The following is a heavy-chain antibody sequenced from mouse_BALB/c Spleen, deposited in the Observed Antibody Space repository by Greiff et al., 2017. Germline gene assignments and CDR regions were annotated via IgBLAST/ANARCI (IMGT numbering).Heavy chain of an antibody. D-gene: IGHD2-2*01. J-gene: IGHJ4*01. CDR2: INPSSGYT. Sequence: QVQLQQSGAELARPGASVKMSCKASGYTFTSYTMHWVNQRPGQGLEWIGYINPSSGYTNYNQKFKDKATLTADKSSSTAYMQLSSLTSEDSAVYYCARGVYYGYDDAMDYWGQGTSVTVSS. CDR3: ARGVYYGYDDAMDY. V-gene: IGHV1-4*01. CDR1: GYTFTSYT.